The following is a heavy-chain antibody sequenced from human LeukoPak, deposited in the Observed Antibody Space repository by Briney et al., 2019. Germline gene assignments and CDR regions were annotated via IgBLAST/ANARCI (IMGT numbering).Heavy chain of an antibody. J-gene: IGHJ6*03. V-gene: IGHV1-69*05. D-gene: IGHD5-12*01. CDR1: GGTVSSYA. Sequence: SVKVSCKASGGTVSSYAISWVRQAPGQGLEWMGGIIPIFGTANYAQKFQGRVTITTDESSSTAYMELSSLRSEDTAVYYCARGEGSGDERDYYYYYMDVWGKGTTVTVSS. CDR3: ARGEGSGDERDYYYYYMDV. CDR2: IIPIFGTA.